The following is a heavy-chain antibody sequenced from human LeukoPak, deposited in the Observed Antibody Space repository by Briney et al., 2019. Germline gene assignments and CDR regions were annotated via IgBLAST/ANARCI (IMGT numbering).Heavy chain of an antibody. V-gene: IGHV4-34*01. CDR1: GGSFSGYY. J-gene: IGHJ4*02. CDR2: INHSGST. CDR3: ARAGDSSGYSDY. D-gene: IGHD3-22*01. Sequence: PSETLSLTCAVYGGSFSGYYWSWIRQPPGKGLEWIGEINHSGSTNYNPSLKSRATISVDTSKNQFSLKLSSVTAADTAVYYCARAGDSSGYSDYWGQGTLVTVSS.